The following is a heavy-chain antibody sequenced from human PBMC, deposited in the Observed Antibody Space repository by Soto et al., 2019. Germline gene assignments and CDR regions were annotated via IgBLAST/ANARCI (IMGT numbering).Heavy chain of an antibody. Sequence: QVQLVESGGGVVQPGRSLRLSCAASGFTFSSYGMHWVRQAPGKGLEWVAVISYDGSNKYYADSVKGRFTISRDNSKNTLYLQMNSLRAEDTAVYYCAKGTRGTMVRGVIDYWGQGTLVTVSS. CDR1: GFTFSSYG. CDR2: ISYDGSNK. D-gene: IGHD3-10*01. V-gene: IGHV3-30*18. J-gene: IGHJ4*02. CDR3: AKGTRGTMVRGVIDY.